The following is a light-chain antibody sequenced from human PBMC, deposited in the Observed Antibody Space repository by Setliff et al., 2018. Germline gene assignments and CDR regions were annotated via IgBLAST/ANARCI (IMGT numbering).Light chain of an antibody. V-gene: IGLV2-14*03. J-gene: IGLJ2*01. CDR1: NSDVGGYNY. CDR3: LSYTSETTHAL. CDR2: EVT. Sequence: QSALTQPAAVSESPGQSITISCAGTNSDVGGYNYVSWYQQHPNKAPKLMIYEVTKRPSGVSDRFSGSKSGNTASLTISGLQAEDEADYYCLSYTSETTHALFAGGTK.